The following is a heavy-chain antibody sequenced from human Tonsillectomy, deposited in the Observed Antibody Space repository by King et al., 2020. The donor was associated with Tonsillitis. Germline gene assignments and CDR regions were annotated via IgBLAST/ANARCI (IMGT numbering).Heavy chain of an antibody. J-gene: IGHJ2*01. CDR2: INYSGTT. CDR3: ARDRPDWGDWYFDL. Sequence: LPLQESGPGLVKPSETLSLTCTVSGDSMSSYYWSWIRQPPGKGLEWIGSINYSGTTNYNPSINSRVTISADTSKNQLSLKLSSVTAAETAVYYCARDRPDWGDWYFDLWGRGTLVTVSS. CDR1: GDSMSSYY. D-gene: IGHD7-27*01. V-gene: IGHV4-59*01.